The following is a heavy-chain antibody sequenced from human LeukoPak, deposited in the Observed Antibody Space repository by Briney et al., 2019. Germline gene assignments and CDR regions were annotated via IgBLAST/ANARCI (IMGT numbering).Heavy chain of an antibody. J-gene: IGHJ5*02. CDR1: GGSISSSNW. V-gene: IGHV4-4*02. CDR2: IYHGGST. Sequence: SETLSLTCAVSGGSISSSNWWSWVRQPPGKGLEWIGEIYHGGSTNYNPSLKSRVTISVDTSKNQFSLKLSSVTAADTAVYFCARAYSSSWYFNWFDPWGQGTLVTVSS. CDR3: ARAYSSSWYFNWFDP. D-gene: IGHD6-13*01.